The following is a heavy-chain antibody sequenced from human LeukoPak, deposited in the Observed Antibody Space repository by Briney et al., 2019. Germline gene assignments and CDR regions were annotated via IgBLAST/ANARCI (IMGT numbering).Heavy chain of an antibody. CDR3: ARGTSGWLAMFDY. CDR2: IYYSGST. D-gene: IGHD6-19*01. Sequence: PETLSLTCTVSGGSISSSSYYWGWIRQLPGKGLEWIGSIYYSGSTYYNPSLKSRLTISVDTSKNQFSLKLSSVTAADTAVYYCARGTSGWLAMFDYWGQGTLVTVSS. V-gene: IGHV4-39*01. CDR1: GGSISSSSYY. J-gene: IGHJ4*02.